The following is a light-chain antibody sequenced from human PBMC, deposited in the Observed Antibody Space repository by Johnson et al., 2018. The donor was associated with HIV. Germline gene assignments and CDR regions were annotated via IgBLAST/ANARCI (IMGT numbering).Light chain of an antibody. CDR2: DNN. Sequence: QSALTQPPSVSAAPGQKVTISCSGSSSNIGNNYVSWYQQLPGPVPKLLIYDNNKRPSGIPDRFSGSKSGTSATRGITGLQTGAEADYYCGTWDSSRSAGSYGFGTGTKVTVL. J-gene: IGLJ1*01. CDR3: GTWDSSRSAGSYG. CDR1: SSNIGNNY. V-gene: IGLV1-51*01.